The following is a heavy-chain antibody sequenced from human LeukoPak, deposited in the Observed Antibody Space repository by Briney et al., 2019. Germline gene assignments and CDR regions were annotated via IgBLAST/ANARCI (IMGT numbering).Heavy chain of an antibody. CDR1: GFTFSSYA. CDR3: ATRGIAVAGYFDY. Sequence: GGSPRLSCAASGFTFSSYAMSWVRQAPGKGLEWVSAISGSGGSTYYADSVKGRFTISRDNSKNTLYLQMNSLRAEDTAVYYCATRGIAVAGYFDYWGQGTLVTVSS. J-gene: IGHJ4*02. V-gene: IGHV3-23*01. D-gene: IGHD6-19*01. CDR2: ISGSGGST.